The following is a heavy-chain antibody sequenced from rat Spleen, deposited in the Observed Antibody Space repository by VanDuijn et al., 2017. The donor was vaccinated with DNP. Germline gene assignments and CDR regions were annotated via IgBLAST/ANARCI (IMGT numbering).Heavy chain of an antibody. V-gene: IGHV5-25*01. CDR1: GITFSDHN. CDR3: ARSDSYGFPY. Sequence: EVQLVESGGGLVQPGRSLKLSCAVSGITFSDHNMAWVRQAPGKGLEWVASISNDGDNTYYSDSVKGRFSLSRDNARSTLYLQMNSLRSEDTATYYCARSDSYGFPYWGQGTLVTVSS. D-gene: IGHD1-2*01. CDR2: ISNDGDNT. J-gene: IGHJ3*01.